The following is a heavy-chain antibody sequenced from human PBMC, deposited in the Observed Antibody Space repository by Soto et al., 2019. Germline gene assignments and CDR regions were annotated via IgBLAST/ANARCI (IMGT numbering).Heavy chain of an antibody. CDR1: GYSISSGYY. D-gene: IGHD5-18*01. CDR2: IYHSGST. Sequence: SETLSLTCAVSGYSISSGYYCGCIRQPPGKGLEWIGSIYHSGSTYYNPSLKSRVTISVDTSKNQFSLKLSSVTAADTAVYYCARDSSRGYSYGFDPWGQGTLVTVSS. J-gene: IGHJ5*02. CDR3: ARDSSRGYSYGFDP. V-gene: IGHV4-38-2*02.